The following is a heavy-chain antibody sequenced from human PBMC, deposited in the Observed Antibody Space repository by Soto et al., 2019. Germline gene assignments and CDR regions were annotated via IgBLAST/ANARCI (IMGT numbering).Heavy chain of an antibody. CDR2: ISAYNGNT. V-gene: IGHV1-18*01. D-gene: IGHD3-22*01. Sequence: QVQLVQSGAEVKKPGASVKVSCKASGYTFTSYGISWVRQAPGQGLEWMGWISAYNGNTNYAQKIQGRVTMTTDTSTSTAYMELRSLRSDDTAVYYCARAVDYYDSSGYDTHEYFQHWGQGTLVTVSS. CDR1: GYTFTSYG. CDR3: ARAVDYYDSSGYDTHEYFQH. J-gene: IGHJ1*01.